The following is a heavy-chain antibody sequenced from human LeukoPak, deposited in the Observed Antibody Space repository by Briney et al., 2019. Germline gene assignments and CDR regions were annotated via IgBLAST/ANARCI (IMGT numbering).Heavy chain of an antibody. CDR2: MNQDGSEK. V-gene: IGHV3-7*05. CDR3: ARGDGWTINV. J-gene: IGHJ4*02. D-gene: IGHD3/OR15-3a*01. Sequence: GGSLRLSCAAPGFNIGNYWMHWVRQAPGRGLECVANMNQDGSEKHYGDSVKGRFTISRDNAKQSLYLQMNSLRVEDTAVYYCARGDGWTINVWGQGTLVTVSS. CDR1: GFNIGNYW.